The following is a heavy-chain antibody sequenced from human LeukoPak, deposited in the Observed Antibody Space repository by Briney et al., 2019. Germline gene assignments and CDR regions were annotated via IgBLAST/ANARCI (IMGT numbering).Heavy chain of an antibody. CDR3: AGVVRYFDWLSEKNWFDP. V-gene: IGHV4-4*02. Sequence: SETLSLTCAVSGGSISSSNWWSWVRQPPGKGLEWIGEIYHSGSTNYNPSLKSRVSISVHTSKNQFSLKLSSVTAADTAVYYCAGVVRYFDWLSEKNWFDPWGQGTLVTVSS. CDR2: IYHSGST. CDR1: GGSISSSNW. D-gene: IGHD3-9*01. J-gene: IGHJ5*02.